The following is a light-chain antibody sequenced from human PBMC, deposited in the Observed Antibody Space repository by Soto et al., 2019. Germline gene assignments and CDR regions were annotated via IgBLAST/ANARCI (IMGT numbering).Light chain of an antibody. CDR1: QSISNN. CDR3: QQYGSSPRT. V-gene: IGKV3-20*01. J-gene: IGKJ1*01. Sequence: EIVMTQSPAPLSVSPGERASLSCMASQSISNNFAWFQQKPGQAPRLLIHDASSRATGISDRFTGSGSGTDFTLTITTLEPEDFAVYYCQQYGSSPRTFGLGTKVDIK. CDR2: DAS.